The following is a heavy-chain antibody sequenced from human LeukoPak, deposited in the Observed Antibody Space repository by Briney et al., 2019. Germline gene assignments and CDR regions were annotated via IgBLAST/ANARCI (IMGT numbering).Heavy chain of an antibody. J-gene: IGHJ5*02. CDR1: GGSITTYY. V-gene: IGHV4-59*01. CDR3: ATSDITSSSGWYFRS. Sequence: PSETLSLTCTVSGGSITTYYWSWIRQTPGKGLEWIGKIYYSGSSDYSPSLKSRVTMSADTSKNQFSLKLTSVTAADTAVYYCATSDITSSSGWYFRSWGQGTLVIVSS. CDR2: IYYSGSS. D-gene: IGHD6-19*01.